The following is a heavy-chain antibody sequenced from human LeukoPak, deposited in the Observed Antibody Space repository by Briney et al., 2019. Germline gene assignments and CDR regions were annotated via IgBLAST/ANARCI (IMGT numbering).Heavy chain of an antibody. Sequence: GASVKVSCKASGYTFTSYGISWVRQAPGQGLEWMGWISAYNGNTNYAQKLQGRVTMATDTPTSTAYMELRSLRSDDTAVYYCARVKQLVGDAFDIWGQGTMVTVSS. CDR2: ISAYNGNT. D-gene: IGHD6-6*01. CDR1: GYTFTSYG. J-gene: IGHJ3*02. CDR3: ARVKQLVGDAFDI. V-gene: IGHV1-18*01.